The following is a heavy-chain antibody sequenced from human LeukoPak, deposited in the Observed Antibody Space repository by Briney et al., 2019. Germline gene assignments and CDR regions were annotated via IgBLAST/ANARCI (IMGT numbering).Heavy chain of an antibody. CDR1: GFSLSTNGVG. D-gene: IGHD3-10*01. Sequence: SGPTLVNPTQTLTLTCTFSGFSLSTNGVGVGWIRQPPGKALDWLALIYWDDDKRYNPSLRSRLTITKDTSKNQVVLTMTNMDPVDTATYYCAHLSRGVTNFDYWGQGTLVTVSS. CDR3: AHLSRGVTNFDY. CDR2: IYWDDDK. V-gene: IGHV2-5*02. J-gene: IGHJ4*02.